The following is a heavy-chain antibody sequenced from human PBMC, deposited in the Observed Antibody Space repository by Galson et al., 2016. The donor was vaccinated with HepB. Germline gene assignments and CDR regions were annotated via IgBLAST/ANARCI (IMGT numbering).Heavy chain of an antibody. CDR2: IIPIFGTA. CDR1: GGTFSIYA. D-gene: IGHD6-19*01. V-gene: IGHV1-69*06. Sequence: SVKVSCKASGGTFSIYAISWVRRAPGQGLEWMGGIIPIFGTANYAQKFQGRVTITADKSTSTAYMELTSLRSEDTAVYYCARGYTSGWYWLDPWGQGTLVTVSS. J-gene: IGHJ5*02. CDR3: ARGYTSGWYWLDP.